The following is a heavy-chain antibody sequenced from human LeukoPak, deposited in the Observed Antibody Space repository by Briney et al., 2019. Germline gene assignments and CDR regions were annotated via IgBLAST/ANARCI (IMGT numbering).Heavy chain of an antibody. CDR3: AKVGQWLVLTDDAFDI. Sequence: SETLSLTRTVSGGSISSYYWSWIRQPAGKGLEWIGRIYTSGSTNYNPSLKSRVTMSVDTSKNQFSLKLSSVTAADTAVYYCAKVGQWLVLTDDAFDIWGQGTMVTVSS. J-gene: IGHJ3*02. CDR2: IYTSGST. D-gene: IGHD6-19*01. V-gene: IGHV4-4*07. CDR1: GGSISSYY.